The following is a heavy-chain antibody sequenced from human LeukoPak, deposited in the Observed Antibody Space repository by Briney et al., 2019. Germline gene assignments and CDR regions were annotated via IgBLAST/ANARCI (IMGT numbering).Heavy chain of an antibody. V-gene: IGHV3-48*03. CDR3: VRDWTHSIWSGYGYGFDV. D-gene: IGHD3-3*01. CDR1: GFTLKSYA. Sequence: GGSLRLSCVVSGFTLKSYAMTWVRQAPGRGLEWVAYINSGGTTTYYLDSVKGRFTISRDNAKNALSLQMTNLRVEDTATYYCVRDWTHSIWSGYGYGFDVWGQGTMVTVSS. J-gene: IGHJ3*01. CDR2: INSGGTTT.